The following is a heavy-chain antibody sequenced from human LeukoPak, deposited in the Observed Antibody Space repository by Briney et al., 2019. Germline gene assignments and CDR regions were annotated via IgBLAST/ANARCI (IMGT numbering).Heavy chain of an antibody. CDR1: GYSISSGYY. CDR2: IYHSGST. J-gene: IGHJ4*02. Sequence: SETLSLTCTVSGYSISSGYYWVWIRQPPGEGLEWIGNIYHSGSTYYNPSLKSRVTISVDTSKNQFSLQLNSVTPEDTAVYYCARGSYTSTWFWGQGTLVTVSS. CDR3: ARGSYTSTWF. V-gene: IGHV4-38-2*02. D-gene: IGHD6-13*01.